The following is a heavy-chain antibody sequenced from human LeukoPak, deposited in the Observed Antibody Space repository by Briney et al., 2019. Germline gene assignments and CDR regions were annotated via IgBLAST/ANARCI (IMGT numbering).Heavy chain of an antibody. V-gene: IGHV3-73*01. CDR3: SRHEALPGDY. D-gene: IGHD2-21*02. CDR1: GFTFSGST. Sequence: PVGSLTLSCAASGFTFSGSTVHWVRQASGKGLDWVGHIRTKANNYATAYAASVKGRFTISRDDSKNTAYLQMNSLKIEDTAVYYCSRHEALPGDYWGQGSLATVSS. J-gene: IGHJ4*02. CDR2: IRTKANNYAT.